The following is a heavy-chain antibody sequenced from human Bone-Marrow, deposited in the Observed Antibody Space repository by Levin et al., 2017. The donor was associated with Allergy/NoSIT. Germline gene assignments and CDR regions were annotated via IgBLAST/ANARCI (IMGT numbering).Heavy chain of an antibody. CDR3: ARHGGFCSGGRCYGGNYYYDLDV. Sequence: PSETLSLTCAASGFTFRGYGFHWVRQAPGKGLEWVAVIWLDGRSQHYADSVKGRFTISRDNSQNTLWLQMNSLRAEDTAIYYCARHGGFCSGGRCYGGNYYYDLDVWGQGTTVTVSS. CDR1: GFTFRGYG. D-gene: IGHD2-15*01. J-gene: IGHJ6*02. CDR2: IWLDGRSQ. V-gene: IGHV3-33*01.